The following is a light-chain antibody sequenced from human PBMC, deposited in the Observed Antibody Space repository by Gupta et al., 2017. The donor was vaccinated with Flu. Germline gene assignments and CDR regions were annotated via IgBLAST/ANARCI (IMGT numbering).Light chain of an antibody. CDR1: KLGDKY. V-gene: IGLV3-1*01. Sequence: SYELTQPPSVSVSPGQTASITCSGDKLGDKYACWYQQKPGQSPVLVIYQDSKRPSGIPERFSGSNSGSTATLTISGTQPMDEADYYCQAWDSGAVVFGGGTKLTVL. J-gene: IGLJ2*01. CDR3: QAWDSGAVV. CDR2: QDS.